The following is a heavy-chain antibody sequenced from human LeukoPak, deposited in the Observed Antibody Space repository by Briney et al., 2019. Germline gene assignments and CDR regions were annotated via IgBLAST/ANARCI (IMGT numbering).Heavy chain of an antibody. D-gene: IGHD3-3*01. CDR3: ARDSTIFGVVRAFDI. CDR2: IYYSGST. CDR1: GGFISSGGYY. J-gene: IGHJ3*02. Sequence: SLFLTCTVSGGFISSGGYYWCWLRQHRGKGLEWIGYIYYSGSTYYNPSLKSRVTISVDTSKNQFSLKLSSVTAADTAVYYCARDSTIFGVVRAFDIWGQGTMVTVSS. V-gene: IGHV4-31*03.